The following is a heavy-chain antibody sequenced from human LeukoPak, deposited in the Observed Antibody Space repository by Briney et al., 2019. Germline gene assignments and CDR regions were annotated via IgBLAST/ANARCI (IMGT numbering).Heavy chain of an antibody. Sequence: GGSLRLSCAASGFTFSDYAIHWVRQAPGKGLEYVSAISTDGSRTFYANSVKGRFTISRDNSKNTLYLQMNSLRAEDTAVYYCAKAPGVVPAADWYFDLWGRGTLVTVSS. CDR1: GFTFSDYA. V-gene: IGHV3-64*01. J-gene: IGHJ2*01. CDR2: ISTDGSRT. D-gene: IGHD2-2*01. CDR3: AKAPGVVPAADWYFDL.